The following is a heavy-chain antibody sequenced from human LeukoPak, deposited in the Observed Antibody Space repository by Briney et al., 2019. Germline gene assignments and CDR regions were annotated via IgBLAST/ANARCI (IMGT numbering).Heavy chain of an antibody. CDR2: IIPIFTTA. D-gene: IGHD5-12*01. CDR1: GGTFSNDA. V-gene: IGHV1-69*13. Sequence: ASVKVSCKASGGTFSNDAISWVRQAPGQGLEWTGGIIPIFTTANYIQKFQGRVTITADESTSTAYMELSSLRSEDTAVYYCASGPGYSNYSDHYYYYYMDVWGRGTTVTVSS. J-gene: IGHJ6*03. CDR3: ASGPGYSNYSDHYYYYYMDV.